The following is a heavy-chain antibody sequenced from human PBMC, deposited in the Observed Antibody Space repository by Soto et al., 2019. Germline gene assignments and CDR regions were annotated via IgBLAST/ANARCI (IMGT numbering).Heavy chain of an antibody. CDR1: GFTFSSYS. J-gene: IGHJ4*02. CDR3: VREIWNDDTGFDY. D-gene: IGHD1-1*01. CDR2: ISARRTYI. V-gene: IGHV3-21*01. Sequence: GSLRLSCAASGFTFSSYSMNWVRQAPGKGLEWVSSISARRTYIYYADSVRGRFTISRDNAENSLYLQMNSLRAEDTAIYYCVREIWNDDTGFDYWGQGTLVTVSP.